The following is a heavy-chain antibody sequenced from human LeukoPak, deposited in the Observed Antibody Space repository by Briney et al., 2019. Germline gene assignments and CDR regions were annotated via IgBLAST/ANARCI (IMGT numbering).Heavy chain of an antibody. D-gene: IGHD6-13*01. Sequence: GGSLRLSCAASGFTVSSSYMSWVRQAPGKGLEWVSIISSAGTTYYADSVKGRFTISRDNSKNTVYLQVNSLRGEDTAVYYCARDLEAANTYYFDYWGQGTMVTVSS. CDR3: ARDLEAANTYYFDY. J-gene: IGHJ4*02. CDR2: ISSAGTT. V-gene: IGHV3-66*01. CDR1: GFTVSSSY.